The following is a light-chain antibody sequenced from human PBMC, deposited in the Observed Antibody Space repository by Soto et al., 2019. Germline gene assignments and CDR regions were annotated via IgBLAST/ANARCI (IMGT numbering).Light chain of an antibody. CDR1: SSNIGNNY. CDR3: GTWDSSLSASYV. Sequence: QSVLTQPPSVSAAPGQKVTISCSGSSSNIGNNYVSWYQQLPGTAPKLLIYDNNKRPSGIPDRFSGSKSGTSATLGITGLQTGDEADYYCGTWDSSLSASYVFGTGTKV. CDR2: DNN. J-gene: IGLJ1*01. V-gene: IGLV1-51*01.